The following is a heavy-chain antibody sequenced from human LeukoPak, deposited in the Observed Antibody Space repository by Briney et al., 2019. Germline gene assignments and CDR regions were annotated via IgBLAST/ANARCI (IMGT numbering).Heavy chain of an antibody. CDR3: ARGGGSGWSSYYFDY. CDR1: GGSISSYY. J-gene: IGHJ4*02. Sequence: ASETLSLTCTVSGGSISSYYWSWIRQPPGKGLEWIGYIYYSGSTNYNPSLKSRVTISVDTSKNQFSLKLSSVTAADTAVYYCARGGGSGWSSYYFDYWGQGTLVTVSS. CDR2: IYYSGST. V-gene: IGHV4-59*12. D-gene: IGHD6-19*01.